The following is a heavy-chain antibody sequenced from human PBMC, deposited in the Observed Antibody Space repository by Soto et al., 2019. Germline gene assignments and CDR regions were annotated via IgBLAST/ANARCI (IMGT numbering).Heavy chain of an antibody. J-gene: IGHJ6*02. Sequence: QVQLQQSGPGLVKPSQTLSLTCTVSGGSISSDNYHWTWIRQSPGKVLEGIGYIYYSGSIFYNPSFKSRVTISVDTSKNQFSLQLSSVTAADTAVYFCAREDDGGDREYYGLDVWGQGTTVTVSS. CDR2: IYYSGSI. CDR1: GGSISSDNYH. D-gene: IGHD2-21*02. CDR3: AREDDGGDREYYGLDV. V-gene: IGHV4-30-4*08.